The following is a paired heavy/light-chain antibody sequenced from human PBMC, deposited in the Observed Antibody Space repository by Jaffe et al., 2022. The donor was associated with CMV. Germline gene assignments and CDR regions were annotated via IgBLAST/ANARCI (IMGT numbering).Light chain of an antibody. CDR3: QQYNNWPPIT. V-gene: IGKV3-15*01. CDR2: DAS. CDR1: QSISSN. J-gene: IGKJ5*01. Sequence: EIVMTQSPATLSVSPGERATLSCRASQSISSNLAWYQQKPGQAPRLLIYDASTRATGIPARFSGSGSGTEFTLTISSLQSEDFAVYYCQQYNNWPPITFGQGTRLEIK.
Heavy chain of an antibody. CDR3: ARSGYCSTTRCYDGRFDP. Sequence: QVQLVESGGGLVKPGGSLRLSCAASGFTLSDHYMSWIRQAPGKGLEWVSYISRSGTTIYYADSVKGRFTISRDNAKNSLYLQMNSLRAEDTAVYYCARSGYCSTTRCYDGRFDPWGQGTLVTVSS. V-gene: IGHV3-11*01. CDR1: GFTLSDHY. CDR2: ISRSGTTI. D-gene: IGHD2-2*01. J-gene: IGHJ5*02.